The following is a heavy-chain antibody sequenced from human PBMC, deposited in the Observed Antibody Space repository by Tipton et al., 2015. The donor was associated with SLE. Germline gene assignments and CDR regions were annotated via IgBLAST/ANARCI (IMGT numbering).Heavy chain of an antibody. D-gene: IGHD1-26*01. V-gene: IGHV4-38-2*01. CDR2: IYHSGST. CDR1: GYSISSGYY. J-gene: IGHJ6*03. CDR3: ARAIVGATRSSYYYYYMDV. Sequence: TLSLTCAVSGYSISSGYYWGWIRQPPGKGLEWIGSIYHSGSTYYNPSLKSRVTISVDTSKNQFSLKLSSVTAADTAVYYCARAIVGATRSSYYYYYMDVWGKGTTVTFSS.